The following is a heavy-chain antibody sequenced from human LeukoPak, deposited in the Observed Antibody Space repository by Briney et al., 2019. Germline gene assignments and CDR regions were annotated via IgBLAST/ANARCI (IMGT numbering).Heavy chain of an antibody. CDR1: GASISDYY. V-gene: IGHV4-4*07. Sequence: SETLSLTCSVSGASISDYYWSWIRQPAGEGLEWIGRIYTNGSTYCNPSLKSRVTMSVDRSNSQLSLKLSSVTAADTAVYYCARDRGDIRVTTSFYFDYWGQGGLVTGSS. CDR2: IYTNGST. CDR3: ARDRGDIRVTTSFYFDY. D-gene: IGHD4-17*01. J-gene: IGHJ4*02.